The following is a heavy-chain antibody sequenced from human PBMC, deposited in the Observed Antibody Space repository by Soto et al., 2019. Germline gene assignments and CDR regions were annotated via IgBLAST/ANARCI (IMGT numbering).Heavy chain of an antibody. CDR1: GGSISSYY. V-gene: IGHV4-59*08. D-gene: IGHD2-21*01. CDR3: ARTLGPRGTGSDGSDFRWTIDC. J-gene: IGHJ4*02. CDR2: ISYTGSI. Sequence: PSETLSLTCTVSGGSISSYYWSWIRQSPEKGLEYIGYISYTGSINYNPSLKSRVTVSVDTSKNHFSLKLSSVTAADTAVYFCARTLGPRGTGSDGSDFRWTIDCWGQGTLVTVSS.